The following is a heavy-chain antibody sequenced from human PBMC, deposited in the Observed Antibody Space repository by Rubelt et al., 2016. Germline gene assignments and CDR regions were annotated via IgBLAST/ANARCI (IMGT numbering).Heavy chain of an antibody. J-gene: IGHJ6*02. CDR2: INSDGSTT. D-gene: IGHD6-6*01. CDR3: ARVAAARPHYRGYGMDV. Sequence: GKGLVWVSRINSDGSTTSYADSVKGRFTISRDDAKNTLYLQMNSLRAEDTALYYCARVAAARPHYRGYGMDVWGQGTTVTVSS. V-gene: IGHV3-74*01.